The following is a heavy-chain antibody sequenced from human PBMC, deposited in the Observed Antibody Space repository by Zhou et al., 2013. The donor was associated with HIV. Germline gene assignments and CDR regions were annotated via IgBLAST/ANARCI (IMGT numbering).Heavy chain of an antibody. CDR1: GYTFTAYY. CDR3: ARDWGRQLYFQY. Sequence: QVHLVQSAAEVKKPGASVKVFCKTSGYTFTAYYMHWVRQAPGQGLEWVAMIDPNNGNTIYAQKFQGRITITRDTSATTVYLDLRSLRSEDTAVYFCARDWGRQLYFQYWGQGTLVTVSS. D-gene: IGHD1-1*01. J-gene: IGHJ4*02. CDR2: IDPNNGNT. V-gene: IGHV1-46*01.